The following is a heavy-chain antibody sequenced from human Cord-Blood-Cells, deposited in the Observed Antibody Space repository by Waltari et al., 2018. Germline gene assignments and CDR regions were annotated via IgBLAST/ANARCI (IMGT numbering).Heavy chain of an antibody. J-gene: IGHJ3*02. CDR1: GFTFDAYA. Sequence: EVQLVESGGGLVQPGRSLRLSCAASGFTFDAYAMHWVRQAPGKVLEWVSGISWNSGSIGYADSVKGRFTISRDNAKNSLYLQMNSLRAEDTALYYCAKEDGAFDIWGQGTMVTVSS. V-gene: IGHV3-9*01. CDR3: AKEDGAFDI. CDR2: ISWNSGSI.